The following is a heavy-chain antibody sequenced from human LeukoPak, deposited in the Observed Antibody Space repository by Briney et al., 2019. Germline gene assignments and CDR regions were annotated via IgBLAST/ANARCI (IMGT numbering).Heavy chain of an antibody. Sequence: ASVKVSCKASGYTFTSYGISWVRQAPGQGLEWMGIINPSGGSTSYTQKFQGRVTMTRDTSTSTIYMELSILKSEDTALYYCARGGGAIFGVPSGYWGQGTLVTVSS. D-gene: IGHD3-3*01. CDR1: GYTFTSYG. CDR3: ARGGGAIFGVPSGY. J-gene: IGHJ4*02. V-gene: IGHV1-46*01. CDR2: INPSGGST.